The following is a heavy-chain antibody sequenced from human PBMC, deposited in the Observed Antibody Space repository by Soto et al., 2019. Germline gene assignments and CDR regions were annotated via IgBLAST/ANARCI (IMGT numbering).Heavy chain of an antibody. J-gene: IGHJ6*02. Sequence: QVQLVQSGAEVKKPGSSVKVSCKASGGTFSSYAISWVRQAPGQGLEWMGGIIPIFGTANYAQKFQGRVTITADESTSAAYMELSSLRSEDTAVYYCARGGYYASSHYYGMDVWGQGTTVTVSS. CDR2: IIPIFGTA. V-gene: IGHV1-69*12. CDR3: ARGGYYASSHYYGMDV. CDR1: GGTFSSYA. D-gene: IGHD1-26*01.